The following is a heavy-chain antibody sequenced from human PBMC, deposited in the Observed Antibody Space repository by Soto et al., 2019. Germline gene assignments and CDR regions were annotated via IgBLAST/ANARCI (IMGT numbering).Heavy chain of an antibody. V-gene: IGHV3-53*04. Sequence: GGSLRLSCAASGFTVSSNYMSWVRQAPGKGLEWVSVIYSGGSTYYADSVKGRFTISRHNSKNTLYLQMNSLRAEDTAVYYCASSPYDSSGYYYDYWGQGTLVTVSS. J-gene: IGHJ4*02. CDR1: GFTVSSNY. CDR3: ASSPYDSSGYYYDY. D-gene: IGHD3-22*01. CDR2: IYSGGST.